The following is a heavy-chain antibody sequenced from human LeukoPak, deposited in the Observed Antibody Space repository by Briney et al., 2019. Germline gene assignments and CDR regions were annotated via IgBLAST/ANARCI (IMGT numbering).Heavy chain of an antibody. CDR1: GGSFSGYY. Sequence: SETLSLTCAVYGGSFSGYYWSWIRQPPWKGLEWIGEINHSGSTNYNPSLKSRVTISVDTSKNQFSPKLSSVTAADTAVYYCARERRPRTPDVWGQGTTVTVSS. V-gene: IGHV4-34*01. D-gene: IGHD2-15*01. CDR3: ARERRPRTPDV. CDR2: INHSGST. J-gene: IGHJ6*02.